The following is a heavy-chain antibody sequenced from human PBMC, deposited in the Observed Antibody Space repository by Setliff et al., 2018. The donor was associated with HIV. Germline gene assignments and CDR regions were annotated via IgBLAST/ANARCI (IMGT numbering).Heavy chain of an antibody. V-gene: IGHV1-24*01. CDR1: GYSLTELS. D-gene: IGHD6-25*01. Sequence: ASVKVSCKVSGYSLTELSMHWVRQAPGKGLEWMGGFDPDDGETVYAQQFQGRVTMTEDTSTDTAYMELTSLRSDDTAMYYCAPVSSGWFDPWGQGTLVTVSS. CDR2: FDPDDGET. J-gene: IGHJ5*02. CDR3: APVSSGWFDP.